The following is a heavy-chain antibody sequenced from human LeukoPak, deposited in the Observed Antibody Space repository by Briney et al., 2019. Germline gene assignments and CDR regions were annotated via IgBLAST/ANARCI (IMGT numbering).Heavy chain of an antibody. CDR1: GGSISSGSYY. CDR2: IYTSGST. Sequence: SQTLSLTCTVSGGSISSGSYYWSWIRQPAGKGLEWIGRIYTSGSTNYNPSLKSRVTISVDKSKNQFSLKLSSVTAADTAVYYCARDLKAGTAVWFDPWGQGTLVTVSS. V-gene: IGHV4-61*02. D-gene: IGHD6-13*01. J-gene: IGHJ5*02. CDR3: ARDLKAGTAVWFDP.